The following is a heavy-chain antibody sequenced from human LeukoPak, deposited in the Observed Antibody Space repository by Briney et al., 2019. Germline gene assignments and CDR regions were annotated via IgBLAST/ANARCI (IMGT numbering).Heavy chain of an antibody. CDR3: ARDSSGDY. V-gene: IGHV4-39*07. Sequence: PSETLSLTCTVSGGSISSSGNYWGWIRQPPGKGLEWIVSIYNSGSTYYNPSLKSRVTISVDTSKNQFSLKLSSVTAADTAVYYCARDSSGDYWGQGTLVTVSS. CDR1: GGSISSSGNY. CDR2: IYNSGST. J-gene: IGHJ4*02. D-gene: IGHD3-22*01.